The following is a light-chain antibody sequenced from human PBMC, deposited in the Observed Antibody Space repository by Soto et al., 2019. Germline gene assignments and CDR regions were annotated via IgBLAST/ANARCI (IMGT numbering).Light chain of an antibody. CDR2: AAS. J-gene: IGKJ5*01. V-gene: IGKV3-20*01. CDR3: QQYGSSHPIT. CDR1: QSVFNNY. Sequence: ESVFTQSPATLSLSPGESATISCRASQSVFNNYLAWYQQKPGQAPRLLIYAASSRATDIPDRVSGIGSGTHFTLTISRLEPEDSAVYYCQQYGSSHPITFGQGARLEIK.